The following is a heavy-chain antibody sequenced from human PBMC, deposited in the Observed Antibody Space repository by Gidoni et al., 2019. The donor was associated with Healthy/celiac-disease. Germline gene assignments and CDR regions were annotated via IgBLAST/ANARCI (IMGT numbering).Heavy chain of an antibody. J-gene: IGHJ4*02. Sequence: QVQLVESGGGVVQPGRSLRLSCAASGFTFSSYGMHWVRQAPGKGLEWVAVISYDGSNKYYADSVEGRFTISRDNSKNTLYLQMNSLRAEDTAVYYCAKGAGPNTVDGVGYWGQGTLVTVSS. CDR3: AKGAGPNTVDGVGY. V-gene: IGHV3-30*18. CDR2: ISYDGSNK. D-gene: IGHD4-17*01. CDR1: GFTFSSYG.